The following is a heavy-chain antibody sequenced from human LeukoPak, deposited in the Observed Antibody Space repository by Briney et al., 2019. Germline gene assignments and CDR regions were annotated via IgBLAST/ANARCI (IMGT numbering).Heavy chain of an antibody. V-gene: IGHV3-53*01. CDR1: GITFSSNY. Sequence: GGSLRLSCAASGITFSSNYMTWVRQAPGKGLEWVSIIYSSGSTYYADSLKGRFTISRDNTKNTVYLEMSSLRVEDTAVYYCATLPRGDYWGQGTLVTVSS. CDR3: ATLPRGDY. J-gene: IGHJ4*02. CDR2: IYSSGST. D-gene: IGHD3-10*01.